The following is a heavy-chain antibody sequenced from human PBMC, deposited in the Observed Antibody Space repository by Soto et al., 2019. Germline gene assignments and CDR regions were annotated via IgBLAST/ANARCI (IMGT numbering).Heavy chain of an antibody. CDR1: GFLFSTYW. CDR3: AIGGCDYNYFDH. Sequence: EVQLVESGGGLVQPGGSLRLSCAASGFLFSTYWMFWVRQVPRKGLLWVSRIKSDGSSTSYADSVKGRFTISRDNTKNSLYLPMTSLRGEDTAVYYCAIGGCDYNYFDHWGQGILVTVSS. J-gene: IGHJ4*02. D-gene: IGHD2-21*01. CDR2: IKSDGSST. V-gene: IGHV3-74*01.